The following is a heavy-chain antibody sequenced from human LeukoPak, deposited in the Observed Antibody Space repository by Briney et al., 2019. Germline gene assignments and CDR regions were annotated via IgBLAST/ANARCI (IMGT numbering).Heavy chain of an antibody. CDR1: GFTFSAYG. Sequence: PGGSLRLSCAASGFTFSAYGMSWVRQAPGKGLEWVSGINWNGGSTGYADSVKGRFTISRDNAKNSLYLQMNSLRAEDTALYYCARVYDSSGYDAFDIWGQGTMVTVSS. V-gene: IGHV3-20*04. CDR2: INWNGGST. D-gene: IGHD3-22*01. J-gene: IGHJ3*02. CDR3: ARVYDSSGYDAFDI.